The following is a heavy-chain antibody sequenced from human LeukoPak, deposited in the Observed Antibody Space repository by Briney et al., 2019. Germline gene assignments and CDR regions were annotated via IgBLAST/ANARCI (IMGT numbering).Heavy chain of an antibody. CDR2: ISAYNGNT. CDR3: ARGGRGYGDYGH. D-gene: IGHD4-17*01. V-gene: IGHV1-18*01. Sequence: ASVKVSCKASGYTFTSYDINWVRQATGQGLEWMGWISAYNGNTNYAQKLQGRVTMTTDTSTSTAYMELRSLRSDDTAVYYCARGGRGYGDYGHWGQGTLVTVSS. CDR1: GYTFTSYD. J-gene: IGHJ4*02.